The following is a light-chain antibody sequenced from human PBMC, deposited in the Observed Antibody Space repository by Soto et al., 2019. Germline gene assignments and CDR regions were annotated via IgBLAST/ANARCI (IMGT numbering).Light chain of an antibody. V-gene: IGKV3-11*01. CDR1: QGVPKF. J-gene: IGKJ3*01. CDR2: DTS. CDR3: QQGGSWPPLFT. Sequence: EIVLTQSPATLSLSPGERATLSCRASQGVPKFLAWYQQKRGQAPRLLISDTSIRATGIPARFSGSGSGTDFTLTISSLEPEDFAVYYCQQGGSWPPLFTFGPGPWWIS.